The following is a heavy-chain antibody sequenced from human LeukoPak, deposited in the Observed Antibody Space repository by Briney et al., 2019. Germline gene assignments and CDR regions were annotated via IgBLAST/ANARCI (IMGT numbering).Heavy chain of an antibody. CDR1: GGSMSSGGYH. CDR3: ARGNPLDY. CDR2: IYTSGST. J-gene: IGHJ4*02. Sequence: SQTLSLTCTVSGGSMSSGGYHWNWIRQPAGKGLEWIGRIYTSGSTNYNPSLKSRVTISLDASKKQFSLKLTSVTAADSAVYYCARGNPLDYWGQGTLVTVSS. V-gene: IGHV4-61*02. D-gene: IGHD1-14*01.